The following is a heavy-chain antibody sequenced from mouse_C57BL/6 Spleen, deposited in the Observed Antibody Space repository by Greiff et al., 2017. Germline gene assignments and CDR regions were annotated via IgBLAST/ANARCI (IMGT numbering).Heavy chain of an antibody. V-gene: IGHV1-39*01. CDR1: GYSFTDYN. D-gene: IGHD2-1*01. CDR2: INPNYGTT. CDR3: ARGDGNLVVHYFDY. Sequence: EVQVVESGPELVKPGASVKISCKASGYSFTDYNMNWVKQSNGKSLEWIGVINPNYGTTSYNQKFKGKATLTVDQSSSTAYMQLNSLTSEDSAVYYCARGDGNLVVHYFDYWGQGTTLTVSS. J-gene: IGHJ2*01.